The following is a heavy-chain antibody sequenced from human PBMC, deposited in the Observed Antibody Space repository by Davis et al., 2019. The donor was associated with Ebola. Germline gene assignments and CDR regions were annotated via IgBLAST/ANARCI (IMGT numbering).Heavy chain of an antibody. CDR1: EFIFSDFW. V-gene: IGHV3-7*01. CDR3: ARWGYCINNEVCRGYDW. Sequence: PGGSLRLSCVASEFIFSDFWMSWVRQAPGKGLEWVANIKQDGSKEYYVDSVRGRFTISRDNAKNSLYLQMNSLGAEDTAVYYCARWGYCINNEVCRGYDWWGQGTLVSVSS. J-gene: IGHJ4*02. CDR2: IKQDGSKE. D-gene: IGHD2-8*01.